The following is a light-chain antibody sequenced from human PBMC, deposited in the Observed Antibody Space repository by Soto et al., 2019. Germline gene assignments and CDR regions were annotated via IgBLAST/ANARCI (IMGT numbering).Light chain of an antibody. CDR2: ATS. J-gene: IGKJ2*01. CDR1: QSVVSKF. Sequence: EIVLTQSPGTLSLSPGERATLSCRASQSVVSKFFAWYQQKPGQAPRLLIYATSSRATGIPDRFSGGGSGTHFTLTISSLEREDFAVYYCQQYGSPPMYAFGQGTKLEIK. V-gene: IGKV3-20*01. CDR3: QQYGSPPMYA.